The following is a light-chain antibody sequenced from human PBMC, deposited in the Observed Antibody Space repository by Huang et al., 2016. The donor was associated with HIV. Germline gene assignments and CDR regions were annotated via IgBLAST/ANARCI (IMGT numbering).Light chain of an antibody. V-gene: IGKV1-17*03. CDR3: LQHHAYPRT. CDR2: AAS. J-gene: IGKJ1*01. Sequence: DIQMTQSPSAMSASVGDKVTIPCRARQAISKYLVWFQQKPGRAPKRLIYAASRLQSGVPSRFSGSGYGTKFTRTISSLQPEDFATYYCLQHHAYPRTFGPGTKVEVK. CDR1: QAISKY.